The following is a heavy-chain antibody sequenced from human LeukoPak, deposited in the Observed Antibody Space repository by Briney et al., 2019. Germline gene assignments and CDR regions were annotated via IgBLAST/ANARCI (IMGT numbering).Heavy chain of an antibody. CDR2: ISSSSSYI. CDR1: GFTFSSYS. J-gene: IGHJ3*02. V-gene: IGHV3-21*01. D-gene: IGHD3-3*01. CDR3: ATYTIFDAFDI. Sequence: GGSLRLSCAASGFTFSSYSMTWVRQAPGKGLEWVSSISSSSSYIYYADSVKGRFTISRDNAKNSLYLQMNSLRAEDTAVYYCATYTIFDAFDIWGQGTMVTVSS.